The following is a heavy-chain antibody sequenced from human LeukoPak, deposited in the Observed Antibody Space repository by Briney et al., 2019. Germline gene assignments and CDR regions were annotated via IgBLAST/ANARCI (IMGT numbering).Heavy chain of an antibody. V-gene: IGHV3-48*03. D-gene: IGHD3-10*01. CDR1: GFTFSSYE. Sequence: PGGSLRLSCAASGFTFSSYEMNWVRQAPGKGLEWVSYISSSGSTIYYADSVKGRFTISRDNAKNSLYLHMNSLRVEDTALYYCARDQSAGLLWPGVALYWGPGTLVTVSS. J-gene: IGHJ4*02. CDR2: ISSSGSTI. CDR3: ARDQSAGLLWPGVALY.